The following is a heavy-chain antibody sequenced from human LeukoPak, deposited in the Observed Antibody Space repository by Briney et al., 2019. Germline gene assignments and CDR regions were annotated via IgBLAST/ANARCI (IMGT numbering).Heavy chain of an antibody. V-gene: IGHV3-30-3*01. CDR2: ISYDGSNK. Sequence: GRSLRLSCAASGFTFSSYAMHWVRQAPGKGLEWVAVISYDGSNKYYADSVKGRFTISRDNSKNTLYLQMNSLRAEDTAVYYCARDSFRRTVTFLVYWGQGTLVTVSS. CDR3: ARDSFRRTVTFLVY. J-gene: IGHJ4*02. D-gene: IGHD4-17*01. CDR1: GFTFSSYA.